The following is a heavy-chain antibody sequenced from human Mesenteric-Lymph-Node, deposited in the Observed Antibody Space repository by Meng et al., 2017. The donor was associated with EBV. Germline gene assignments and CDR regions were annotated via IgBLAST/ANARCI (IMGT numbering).Heavy chain of an antibody. CDR3: ARCSFYYDSSGYRRYNWFDP. CDR2: IYYSGGT. V-gene: IGHV4-39*07. J-gene: IGHJ5*02. CDR1: GGSISSTSYY. D-gene: IGHD3-22*01. Sequence: QLARHEAGPGLVKPSETLSLTCTVSGGSISSTSYYWGWIRQPPGKGLEWIGIIYYSGGTYYNSSLKSRVTISIDTSKNQFSLKLSSVTAADTAVYYCARCSFYYDSSGYRRYNWFDPWGQGTLVTVAS.